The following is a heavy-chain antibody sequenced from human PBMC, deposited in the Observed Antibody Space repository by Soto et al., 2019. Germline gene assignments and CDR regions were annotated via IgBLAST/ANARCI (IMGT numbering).Heavy chain of an antibody. V-gene: IGHV4-34*01. CDR1: GGSFSGYY. D-gene: IGHD1-1*01. CDR3: ARDKNTGLFDY. J-gene: IGHJ4*01. CDR2: INHSGST. Sequence: SETLSLTCAVYGGSFSGYYWTWIRQPPGTGLEWIGEINHSGSTNYNPSLKSRVTISVDTSKNQFSLKLTSVTAADTAVYYCARDKNTGLFDYWGQRTLVPVSS.